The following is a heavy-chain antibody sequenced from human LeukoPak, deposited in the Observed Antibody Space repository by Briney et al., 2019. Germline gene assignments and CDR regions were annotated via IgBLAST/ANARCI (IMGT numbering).Heavy chain of an antibody. Sequence: PGGSLRLSCAASGFIFSNFAMHWVRQAPGKGLEWVALIPYDGSHTYYADSMKGRFTISRDNSRNVLYLQMTSLSGDDSAVYYRAREEQELVRDYYYYMDVWGKGTTVTVSS. D-gene: IGHD6-13*01. J-gene: IGHJ6*03. CDR3: AREEQELVRDYYYYMDV. V-gene: IGHV3-30*01. CDR1: GFIFSNFA. CDR2: IPYDGSHT.